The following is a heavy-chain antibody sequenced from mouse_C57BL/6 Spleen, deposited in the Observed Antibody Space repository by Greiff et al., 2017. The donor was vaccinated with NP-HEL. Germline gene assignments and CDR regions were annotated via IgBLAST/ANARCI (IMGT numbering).Heavy chain of an antibody. CDR2: IHPNSGST. J-gene: IGHJ3*01. V-gene: IGHV1-64*01. D-gene: IGHD1-1*01. CDR3: ATEEGYGSSAFAY. CDR1: GYTFTSYW. Sequence: QVQLQQPGAELVKPGASVKLSCKASGYTFTSYWMHWVKQRPGQGLEWIGMIHPNSGSTNYNEKFKSKATLTVDKSSSTAYMQLSSLTSEDSAVYYCATEEGYGSSAFAYWGQGTLVTVSA.